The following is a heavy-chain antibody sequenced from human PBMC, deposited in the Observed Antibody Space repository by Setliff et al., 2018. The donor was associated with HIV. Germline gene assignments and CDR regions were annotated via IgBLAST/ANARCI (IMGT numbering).Heavy chain of an antibody. J-gene: IGHJ4*01. Sequence: ASVKVSCKASGYTFTTYSIHWVRQAPGQSLEWMGWINVGKGDTKCSQELQVRITLTTDTSANTAYMELSSLRSDDTAVYFCARGALLAVFDFDHWGHGTLVTSPQ. CDR1: GYTFTTYS. D-gene: IGHD2-21*01. CDR2: INVGKGDT. V-gene: IGHV1-3*01. CDR3: ARGALLAVFDFDH.